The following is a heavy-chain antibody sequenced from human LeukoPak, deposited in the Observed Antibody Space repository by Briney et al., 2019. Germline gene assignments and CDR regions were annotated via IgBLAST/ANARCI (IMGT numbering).Heavy chain of an antibody. CDR1: GFIFSNYW. V-gene: IGHV3-7*01. D-gene: IGHD1-1*01. CDR3: ARDLPSWSQQYDAFDI. J-gene: IGHJ3*02. Sequence: PGGSLRLSCAASGFIFSNYWMSWVRQAPGKGLEWVANIKQDGSDKYYVDSVKGRFTISRDNAKNSLYLQMNSLRAEDTAVYYCARDLPSWSQQYDAFDIWGQGTMVTVSS. CDR2: IKQDGSDK.